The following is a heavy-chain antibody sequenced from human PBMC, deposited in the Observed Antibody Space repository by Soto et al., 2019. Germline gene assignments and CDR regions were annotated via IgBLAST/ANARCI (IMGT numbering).Heavy chain of an antibody. CDR2: FVWYDVK. Sequence: SGPTLVNPTPTLTLTCTFSGFSLSTSGMCVSWNRQPPGKALECFARFVWYDVKYYSTSLKTRLTISKETSKNQVVFTMTNMDLVDTATYYFARILASYYDFWSGYYPYGMDVWGQGTTVTVSS. CDR1: GFSLSTSGMC. J-gene: IGHJ6*02. CDR3: ARILASYYDFWSGYYPYGMDV. V-gene: IGHV2-70*11. D-gene: IGHD3-3*01.